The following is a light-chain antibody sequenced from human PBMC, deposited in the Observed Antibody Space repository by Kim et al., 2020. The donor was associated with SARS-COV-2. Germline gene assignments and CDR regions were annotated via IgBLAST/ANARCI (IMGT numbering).Light chain of an antibody. CDR1: QSVSSTY. CDR3: QQYDTSRT. CDR2: DAS. V-gene: IGKV3-20*01. J-gene: IGKJ1*01. Sequence: LDPGERDTLACRASQSVSSTYVAWYQQKPGQAPRLLMSDASTRATGIPDRFSGSGSETDFTLTISRLEPEDFAVYYCQQYDTSRTFGQGTKVDIK.